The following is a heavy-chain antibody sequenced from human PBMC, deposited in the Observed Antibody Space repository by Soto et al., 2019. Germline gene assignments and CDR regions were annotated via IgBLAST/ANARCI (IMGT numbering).Heavy chain of an antibody. D-gene: IGHD3-22*01. CDR3: AKPLSYYYDSSGYHYGMDV. CDR2: ISGSGGST. J-gene: IGHJ6*02. CDR1: GFTFSNYA. V-gene: IGHV3-23*01. Sequence: PGGSLRLSCAASGFTFSNYAMSWVRQAPGKGLEWVSAISGSGGSTSYADSVKGRFTISRDNSKNTLYLQMNSLRAEDTAVYYCAKPLSYYYDSSGYHYGMDVWGQGTTVTVPS.